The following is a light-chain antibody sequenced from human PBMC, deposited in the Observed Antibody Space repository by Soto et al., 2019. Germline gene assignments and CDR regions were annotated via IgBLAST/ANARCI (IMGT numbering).Light chain of an antibody. V-gene: IGKV3-15*01. J-gene: IGKJ1*01. CDR3: QQYNNWPKT. CDR2: SAS. Sequence: IVMTQSPATLSVSPGARATLSCRATQRVATNLAWYQQKPGQAPRLLIYSASFRATGIPARFSGDGSGTEFTLTISSLQSEDFAVYYCQQYNNWPKTFGQGTKVEIK. CDR1: QRVATN.